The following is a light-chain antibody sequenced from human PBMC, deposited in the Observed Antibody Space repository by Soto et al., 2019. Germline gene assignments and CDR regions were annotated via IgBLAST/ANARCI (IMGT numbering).Light chain of an antibody. CDR2: KAS. CDR3: QQYNSYSQT. J-gene: IGKJ1*01. Sequence: DIQMTQYPSTLSGSLVYRFTITCLASQSISSWLAWYQQKPGKAPKLLIYKASSLESGVPSRFSGSGSGTEFTLTISSLQPDDFATYYCQQYNSYSQTFGQGTKVDIK. V-gene: IGKV1-5*03. CDR1: QSISSW.